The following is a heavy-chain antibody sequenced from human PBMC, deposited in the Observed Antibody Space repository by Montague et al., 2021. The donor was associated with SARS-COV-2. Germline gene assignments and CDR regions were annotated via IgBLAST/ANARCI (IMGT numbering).Heavy chain of an antibody. CDR1: GASINSNRHF. CDR3: ARAESYDSSGLLNVPFDV. Sequence: SETLSLTCTVSGASINSNRHFWGWIRQAPGKGLEWIGSIFSSGSTYYNPSLKTRVSISVDTSRNRLSLKLTSVTATDTAMYFCARAESYDSSGLLNVPFDVWGQGTVVPVSS. D-gene: IGHD3-22*01. J-gene: IGHJ3*01. V-gene: IGHV4-39*02. CDR2: IFSSGST.